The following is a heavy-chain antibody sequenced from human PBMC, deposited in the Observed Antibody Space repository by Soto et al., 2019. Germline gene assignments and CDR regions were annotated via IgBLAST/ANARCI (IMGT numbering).Heavy chain of an antibody. Sequence: SGPTLVNPTQTLTLTCTFSGFSLTTSEVGVGWIRQPPRKALEWLALIYWDDDKRYSPSLKSRLTITRDTSKSQVVLTLTNMDPVDTGTYYCAHLKRNKSSAGSWFDPWGQGTLVTVSS. CDR3: AHLKRNKSSAGSWFDP. D-gene: IGHD6-13*01. CDR2: IYWDDDK. V-gene: IGHV2-5*02. J-gene: IGHJ5*02. CDR1: GFSLTTSEVG.